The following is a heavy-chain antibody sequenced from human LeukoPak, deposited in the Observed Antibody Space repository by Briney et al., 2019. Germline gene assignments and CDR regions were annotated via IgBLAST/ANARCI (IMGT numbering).Heavy chain of an antibody. D-gene: IGHD2-2*01. CDR3: ARRMSSSTSLYYYYMDV. Sequence: PSETLSLTCTVSGGSISSYYWSWIRQPAGKGLEWIGRIYTSGSTNYNPSLKSRVTMSVDTSKNQFSLKLSSVTAADTAVYYCARRMSSSTSLYYYYMDVWGKGTTVTVSS. CDR2: IYTSGST. V-gene: IGHV4-4*07. J-gene: IGHJ6*03. CDR1: GGSISSYY.